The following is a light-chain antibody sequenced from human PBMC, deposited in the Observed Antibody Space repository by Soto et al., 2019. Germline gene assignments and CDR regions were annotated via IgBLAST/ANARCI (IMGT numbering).Light chain of an antibody. CDR2: DTS. Sequence: ETVLTQSPGTLSLSPGERATVSCRASQSVGGNSLAWYQQRPGQAPRLLIYDTSKRATGIPGRFSGSGSGTDFTLTISRLEPADFAVYYCQQYQNSPRTFGQGTKVEIK. J-gene: IGKJ1*01. CDR3: QQYQNSPRT. CDR1: QSVGGNS. V-gene: IGKV3-20*01.